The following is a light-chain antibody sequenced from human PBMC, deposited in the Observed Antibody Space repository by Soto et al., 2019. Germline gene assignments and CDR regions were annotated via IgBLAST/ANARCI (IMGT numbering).Light chain of an antibody. CDR2: GAS. V-gene: IGKV3-15*01. CDR3: QQYNNWPLT. Sequence: DIVLTQSPGTLSLSPGDRATLSCRASQSVSNDYVAWVQQKPGQAPRLLIYGASTRATGIPARFSGSGSGTEFTLTISSLQSEDFAVYYCQQYNNWPLTFGGGTKVDIK. J-gene: IGKJ4*01. CDR1: QSVSND.